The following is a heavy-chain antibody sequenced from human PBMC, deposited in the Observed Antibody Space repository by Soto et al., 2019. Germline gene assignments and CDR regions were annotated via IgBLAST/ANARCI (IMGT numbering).Heavy chain of an antibody. V-gene: IGHV1-69*13. D-gene: IGHD2-21*02. Sequence: SVNVSCKSSGGTFSSYSISWGRQAPGQGLEWMGGIIPIFGTANYAQKFQGRVAITADESTSTAYMELSSLRSEDTAVYYCALAVTVYLYDAFDIWGQGTMVTVS. J-gene: IGHJ3*02. CDR1: GGTFSSYS. CDR2: IIPIFGTA. CDR3: ALAVTVYLYDAFDI.